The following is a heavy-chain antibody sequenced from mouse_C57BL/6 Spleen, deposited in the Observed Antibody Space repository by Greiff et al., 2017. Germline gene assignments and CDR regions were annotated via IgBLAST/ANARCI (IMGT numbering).Heavy chain of an antibody. J-gene: IGHJ2*01. D-gene: IGHD1-1*01. CDR3: ARAHYDGRKEYYFDY. V-gene: IGHV5-4*01. CDR2: TSDGRSYT. CDR1: GFTFSSYA. Sequence: EVLFVESGGGLVKPGGSLTLSSAAPGFTFSSYATSLVRQTLQKRPLWVATTSDGRSYTYYPTNVNGRFTISRDNTKNNLYLQRSHLKSEDTTMYYCARAHYDGRKEYYFDYWGQGTTLTVSS.